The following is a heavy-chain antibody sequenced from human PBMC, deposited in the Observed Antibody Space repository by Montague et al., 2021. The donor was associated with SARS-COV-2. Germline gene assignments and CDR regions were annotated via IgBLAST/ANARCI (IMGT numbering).Heavy chain of an antibody. CDR2: IYYSGST. CDR1: GGSINNYY. D-gene: IGHD5-12*01. CDR3: ARHGWGWLRLLRPFDY. V-gene: IGHV4-59*08. Sequence: SETLSLTCTVSGGSINNYYWSWIRQPPGRGLEWIGYIYYSGSTEYSPSLKSRVTMSIDTSKNQFSLRLNSVTAADTAVYYCARHGWGWLRLLRPFDYWGQGTLV. J-gene: IGHJ4*02.